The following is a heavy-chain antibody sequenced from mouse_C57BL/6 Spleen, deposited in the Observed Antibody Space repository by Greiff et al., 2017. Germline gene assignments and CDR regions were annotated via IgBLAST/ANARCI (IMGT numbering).Heavy chain of an antibody. CDR3: ARSGYSNYVGAWFAY. J-gene: IGHJ3*01. Sequence: VQLQQSGAELARPGASVKMSCKASGYTFTSYTMHWVKQRPGPGLEWIGYINPSSGYTKYNQKFKDKATLTADKSSSTAYMQLSSLTSEDSAVYYCARSGYSNYVGAWFAYWGQGTLVTVSA. CDR2: INPSSGYT. CDR1: GYTFTSYT. V-gene: IGHV1-4*01. D-gene: IGHD2-5*01.